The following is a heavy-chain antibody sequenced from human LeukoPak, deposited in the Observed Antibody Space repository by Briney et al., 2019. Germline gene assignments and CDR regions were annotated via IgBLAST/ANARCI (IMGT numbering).Heavy chain of an antibody. CDR3: ARGGYSYGTEFDY. CDR1: GGTFSSYA. V-gene: IGHV1-69*13. Sequence: GASVKVSCKASGGTFSSYAISWVRQAPGQGLEWMGGIIPIFGTANYAQKFQGRVTITADESTSTAYMELSSLRSEDTAVYYCARGGYSYGTEFDYWGQGTLVTVSS. CDR2: IIPIFGTA. D-gene: IGHD5-18*01. J-gene: IGHJ4*02.